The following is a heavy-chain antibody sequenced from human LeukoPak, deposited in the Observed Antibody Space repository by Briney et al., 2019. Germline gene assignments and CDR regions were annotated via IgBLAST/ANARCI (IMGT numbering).Heavy chain of an antibody. Sequence: PETLSLTCTVSGGSLSRYYCSWIRQAPGQGREWIGYIYSSGSTNSTPSLKSRVTISVDTSKNQFSLKLRSVTAADPAVYYCARDLYGDYFLDVWGQGTTVTVSS. CDR3: ARDLYGDYFLDV. V-gene: IGHV4-59*01. CDR1: GGSLSRYY. D-gene: IGHD4-17*01. CDR2: IYSSGST. J-gene: IGHJ6*03.